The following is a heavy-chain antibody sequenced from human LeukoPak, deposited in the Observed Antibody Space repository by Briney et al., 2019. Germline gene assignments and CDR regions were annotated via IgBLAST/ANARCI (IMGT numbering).Heavy chain of an antibody. CDR2: INQDGSEK. D-gene: IGHD3-3*01. J-gene: IGHJ4*02. CDR3: ARVSRSESGIY. V-gene: IGHV3-7*05. Sequence: GGSLRLSCAASGFTFSSHWMSWVRQAPGKGLEWVANINQDGSEKNYVDSVKGRFTISRDNAKNSLYLQMNSLRAEDTAVYYCARVSRSESGIYWGQGTLVTVSS. CDR1: GFTFSSHW.